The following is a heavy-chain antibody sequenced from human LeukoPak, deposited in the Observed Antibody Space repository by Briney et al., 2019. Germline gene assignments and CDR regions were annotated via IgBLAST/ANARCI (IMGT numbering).Heavy chain of an antibody. CDR2: INNSGST. Sequence: SETLSLTGTVSAGSISSYYWSWIRQPPGKGLEWIGFINNSGSTNYNTSLKSRVTISVDTPKTRFSLKLSPVTDADTAVYYCARRSTHYYYAMDVWGQGTRVTVSS. CDR3: ARRSTHYYYAMDV. J-gene: IGHJ6*02. CDR1: AGSISSYY. D-gene: IGHD5/OR15-5a*01. V-gene: IGHV4-59*12.